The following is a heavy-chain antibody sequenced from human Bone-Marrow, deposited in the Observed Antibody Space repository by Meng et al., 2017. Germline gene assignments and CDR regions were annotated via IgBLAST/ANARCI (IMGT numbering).Heavy chain of an antibody. D-gene: IGHD3-10*01. CDR3: AREEEDYYGSGNAFDI. J-gene: IGHJ3*02. CDR2: ISYDGSNK. V-gene: IGHV3-30*04. CDR1: GFTFSSYA. Sequence: GESLKISCAASGFTFSSYAMHWVRQAPGKGLEWVAVISYDGSNKYYADSVKGRFTISRDNSKNTLYLQMNSLRAEDAAVYYCAREEEDYYGSGNAFDIWGQGKMV.